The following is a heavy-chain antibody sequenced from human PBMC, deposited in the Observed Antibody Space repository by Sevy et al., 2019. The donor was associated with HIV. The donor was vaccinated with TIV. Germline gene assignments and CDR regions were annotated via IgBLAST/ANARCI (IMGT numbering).Heavy chain of an antibody. CDR2: IRYDGSNE. D-gene: IGHD1-1*01. Sequence: GGSLILSCAASGFAFSAYGMHWVRQAPGKGLEWVAFIRYDGSNEFYADSVRGRFTISRDNSNNTLFLKMNGLRADDTAVYYCATRWTPGYWGQGTLVTVSS. J-gene: IGHJ4*02. CDR1: GFAFSAYG. CDR3: ATRWTPGY. V-gene: IGHV3-30*02.